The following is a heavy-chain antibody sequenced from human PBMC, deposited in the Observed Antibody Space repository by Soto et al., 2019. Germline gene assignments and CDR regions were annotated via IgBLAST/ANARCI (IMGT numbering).Heavy chain of an antibody. CDR1: GFTFSSYG. D-gene: IGHD3-3*01. Sequence: PVGSLRLSCAASGFTFSSYGMHWVRQAPGKGLEWVAVISYDGSNKYYADSVKGRFTISRDNSKNTLYLQMNSLRAEDTAVYYCAKDPFGVVHKYYFDYWGQGTLVTVS. CDR3: AKDPFGVVHKYYFDY. J-gene: IGHJ4*02. V-gene: IGHV3-30*18. CDR2: ISYDGSNK.